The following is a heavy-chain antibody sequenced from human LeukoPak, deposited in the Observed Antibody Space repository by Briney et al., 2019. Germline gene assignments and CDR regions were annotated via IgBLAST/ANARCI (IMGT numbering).Heavy chain of an antibody. D-gene: IGHD3-9*01. CDR1: GFTFDDYA. CDR3: AKDMSDILTHNIFDY. Sequence: PGGSLRLSCAASGFTFDDYAMHWVRQAPGKGLEWVSGISWNSGSIGYADSVKGRFTISRDNAKNSLYLQMNSLRAEDTALYYCAKDMSDILTHNIFDYWGQGTLVTVSS. CDR2: ISWNSGSI. V-gene: IGHV3-9*01. J-gene: IGHJ4*02.